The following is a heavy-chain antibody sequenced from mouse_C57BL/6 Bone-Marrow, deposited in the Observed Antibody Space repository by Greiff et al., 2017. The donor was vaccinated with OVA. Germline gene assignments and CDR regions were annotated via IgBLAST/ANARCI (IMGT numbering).Heavy chain of an antibody. J-gene: IGHJ1*03. CDR1: GYAFSSSW. Sequence: VQLQQSGPELVKPGASVKISCKAPGYAFSSSWMNWVKQRPGKGLEWIGRIYPGDGDTNYNGKFKGKATLTADKSSSTAYMQLSSLTSEDSAVYFCARSAYYGNYWYFDVWGTGTTVTVSS. CDR3: ARSAYYGNYWYFDV. D-gene: IGHD2-10*01. V-gene: IGHV1-82*01. CDR2: IYPGDGDT.